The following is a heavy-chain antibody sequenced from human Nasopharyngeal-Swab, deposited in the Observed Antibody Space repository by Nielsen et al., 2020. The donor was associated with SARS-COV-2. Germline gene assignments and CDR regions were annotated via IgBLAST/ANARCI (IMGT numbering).Heavy chain of an antibody. CDR2: ISYDGSNK. CDR1: GFTFSSYG. CDR3: AKDRRIAARPPYYYYMDV. Sequence: GESLKISCAASGFTFSSYGMHWVRQAPGKGLEWVAVISYDGSNKYYADSVKGRFTISRDNSKNTLYLQMNSLRAEDTAVYYCAKDRRIAARPPYYYYMDVWGKGTTVTVSS. J-gene: IGHJ6*03. V-gene: IGHV3-30*18. D-gene: IGHD6-6*01.